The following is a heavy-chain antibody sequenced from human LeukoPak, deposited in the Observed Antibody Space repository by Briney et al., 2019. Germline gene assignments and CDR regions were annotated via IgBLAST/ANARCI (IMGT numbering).Heavy chain of an antibody. CDR1: GGSISTSSYY. Sequence: SETLSLTCIVSGGSISTSSYYWGWIRQPPGKGLEWIGSIYFSGSTYYNPSLKSRVTIFVDTSTNQFSLKLSSVTAADTALYYCARERGGVPIPASAFDYWGQGTLVTVSS. J-gene: IGHJ4*02. V-gene: IGHV4-39*02. CDR3: ARERGGVPIPASAFDY. D-gene: IGHD2-15*01. CDR2: IYFSGST.